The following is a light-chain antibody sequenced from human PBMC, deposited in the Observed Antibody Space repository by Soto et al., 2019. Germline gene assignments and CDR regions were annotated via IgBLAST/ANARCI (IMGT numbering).Light chain of an antibody. CDR1: SRDVGAYNL. CDR3: SAYTTSSTWV. J-gene: IGLJ3*02. CDR2: EVR. Sequence: QSALTQPASVSGSPGQSITISCTGTSRDVGAYNLVSWYQQHPGKAPKLLIYEVRNRPSGISFRFSGSRSGNTASLTISGLLAEDEADYYCSAYTTSSTWVFGGGTKLTVL. V-gene: IGLV2-14*01.